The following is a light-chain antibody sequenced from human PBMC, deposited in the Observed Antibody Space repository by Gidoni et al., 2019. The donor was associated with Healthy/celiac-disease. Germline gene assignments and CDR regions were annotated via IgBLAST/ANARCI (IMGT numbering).Light chain of an antibody. CDR2: GSS. V-gene: IGKV3-15*01. J-gene: IGKJ2*01. CDR3: QYNNNRPYT. Sequence: EIRMTQSPSTLSVSPGERATLSCRASQSVSSNLAWYQQKPGHAPRLLIYGSSTKATGLPARFSGSGSATVSTPTISRLQSEDFAVYYDQYNNNRPYTFGQGTKLEIK. CDR1: QSVSSN.